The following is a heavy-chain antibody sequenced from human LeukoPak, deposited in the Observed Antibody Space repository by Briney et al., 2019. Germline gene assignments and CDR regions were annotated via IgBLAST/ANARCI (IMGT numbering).Heavy chain of an antibody. CDR1: GGSFSGYY. CDR2: INHSGST. J-gene: IGHJ5*02. Sequence: SETLSLTCAVYGGSFSGYYWSWIRQPPGKGLEWIGEINHSGSTNYNPSLKSRVTISVDTSKNQFSLKLSSVTAADTAVYYCARRQLERYRFDHWGQGTLVTVSS. D-gene: IGHD1-1*01. V-gene: IGHV4-34*01. CDR3: ARRQLERYRFDH.